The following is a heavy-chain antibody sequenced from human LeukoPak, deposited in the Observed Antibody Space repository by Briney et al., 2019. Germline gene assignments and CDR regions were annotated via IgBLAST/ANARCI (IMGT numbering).Heavy chain of an antibody. CDR2: FDPEDGET. J-gene: IGHJ6*03. D-gene: IGHD6-25*01. CDR1: GYTLTELS. Sequence: ASVKVSCKVSGYTLTELSMHWVRQAPGKGLEWMEGFDPEDGETIYAQKFQGRVTMTEDTSTDTAYMELSSLRSEDTAVYYCASGPRYYYYYMDVWGKGTTVTVSS. CDR3: ASGPRYYYYYMDV. V-gene: IGHV1-24*01.